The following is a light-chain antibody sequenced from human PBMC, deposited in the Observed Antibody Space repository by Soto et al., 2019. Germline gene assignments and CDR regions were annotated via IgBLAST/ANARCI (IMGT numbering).Light chain of an antibody. V-gene: IGLV2-14*03. CDR2: DVT. J-gene: IGLJ1*01. CDR1: SSDVVGYKY. CDR3: STYVSSNSFV. Sequence: QSVLTQPASVSGSPGQSITISCSRASSDVVGYKYVSWYQQHPDKAPKLIIYDVTNRPSGVSNRFSASKSDNTASLTISGLQAEDEADYYCSTYVSSNSFVFGTGTKVTVL.